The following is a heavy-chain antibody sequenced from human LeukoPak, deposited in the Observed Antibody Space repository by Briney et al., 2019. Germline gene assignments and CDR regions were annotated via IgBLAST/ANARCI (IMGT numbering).Heavy chain of an antibody. CDR1: GGSVSRYY. Sequence: SETLSLTCTVSGGSVSRYYWSWIRQSPGKGLEWIWYIHDSGGTNSNPSLKTRATISMDTSKNPVSLKLTSVPAAATALYYCARGERNGPDCCGQGTVVSVSS. V-gene: IGHV4-59*02. J-gene: IGHJ4*02. D-gene: IGHD5-24*01. CDR3: ARGERNGPDC. CDR2: IHDSGGT.